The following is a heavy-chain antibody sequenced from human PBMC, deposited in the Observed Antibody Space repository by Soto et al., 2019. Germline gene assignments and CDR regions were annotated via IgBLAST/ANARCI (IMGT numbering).Heavy chain of an antibody. CDR1: GFTFRTYG. V-gene: IGHV3-33*01. J-gene: IGHJ4*02. CDR2: IWYDASNK. CDR3: ARGRGDGGELEL. D-gene: IGHD1-26*01. Sequence: VQLVESGGGVVQPGRSLRLSCAASGFTFRTYGMYWVRQAPGKGLEWVAVIWYDASNKYYADSVKGRFTISRDNSENTLYLQMSSLRAEDTAVYYCARGRGDGGELELWGRGTLVTVSS.